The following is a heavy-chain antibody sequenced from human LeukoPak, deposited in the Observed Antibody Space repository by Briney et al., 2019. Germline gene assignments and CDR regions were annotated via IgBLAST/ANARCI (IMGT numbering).Heavy chain of an antibody. J-gene: IGHJ5*02. CDR1: GFTFRSYA. CDR2: ISGSGGST. V-gene: IGHV3-23*01. Sequence: GGSLRLSCAASGFTFRSYAMSWVRQAPGKGLEWVSAISGSGGSTYYADSVKGRFTISRDNSKNSLYLQTNSLRAEDTAVYYCAREDCSGGSCYSRRLNWFDPWGQGTLVTVSS. CDR3: AREDCSGGSCYSRRLNWFDP. D-gene: IGHD2-15*01.